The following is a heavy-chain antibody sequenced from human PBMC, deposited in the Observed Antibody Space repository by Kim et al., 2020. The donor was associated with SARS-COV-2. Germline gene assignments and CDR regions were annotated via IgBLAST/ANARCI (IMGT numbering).Heavy chain of an antibody. D-gene: IGHD1-26*01. Sequence: GGSLRLSCAASGFTFSSYSMNWVRQAPGKGLEWVAHISSSSSTIYYADSVKGRFTISRDNAKNSLYLQMNSLRAEDTAVYYCARDNRYSVSQTYPNFDYWGQGTLVTVSS. J-gene: IGHJ4*02. CDR1: GFTFSSYS. CDR2: ISSSSSTI. CDR3: ARDNRYSVSQTYPNFDY. V-gene: IGHV3-48*04.